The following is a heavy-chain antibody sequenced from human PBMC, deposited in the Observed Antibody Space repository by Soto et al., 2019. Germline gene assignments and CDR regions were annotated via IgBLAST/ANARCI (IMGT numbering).Heavy chain of an antibody. CDR3: ARPRTVAATKGYDY. CDR1: GATFSTSS. CDR2: IIPIFGTT. D-gene: IGHD4-4*01. J-gene: IGHJ4*02. V-gene: IGHV1-69*13. Sequence: ASVKVSCKVSGATFSTSSISWVRQAPGQGLEWMGAIIPIFGTTNYAQEFQGRITITADESTSTAYMELSSLRSDDTAVYYCARPRTVAATKGYDYWGQGTLVTVSS.